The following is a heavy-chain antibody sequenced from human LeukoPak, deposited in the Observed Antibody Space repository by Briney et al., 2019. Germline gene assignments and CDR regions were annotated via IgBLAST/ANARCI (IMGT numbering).Heavy chain of an antibody. CDR2: INHSGST. Sequence: SETLSLTCAVYGGSFSGYYWSWIRQPPGKGLEWIGEINHSGSTNYNPSLKSRVTISVDTSKNRFSLKLSSVTAADTAVYYSARGVGYCSSTSCYPTRTNFDYWGQGTLVTVSS. CDR1: GGSFSGYY. CDR3: ARGVGYCSSTSCYPTRTNFDY. D-gene: IGHD2-2*01. J-gene: IGHJ4*02. V-gene: IGHV4-34*01.